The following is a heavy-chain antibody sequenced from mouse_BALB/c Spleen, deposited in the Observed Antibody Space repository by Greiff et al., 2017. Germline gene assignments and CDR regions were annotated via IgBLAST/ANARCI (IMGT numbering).Heavy chain of an antibody. V-gene: IGHV14-3*02. D-gene: IGHD2-3*01. CDR3: ARWGWLLPRGAMDY. J-gene: IGHJ4*01. CDR1: GFNIKDTY. CDR2: IDPANGNT. Sequence: EVQLVESGAELVKPGASVKLSCTASGFNIKDTYMHWVKQRPEQGLEWIGRIDPANGNTKYDPKFQGKATITADTSSNTAYLQLSSLTSEDTAVYYCARWGWLLPRGAMDYWGQGTSVTVSS.